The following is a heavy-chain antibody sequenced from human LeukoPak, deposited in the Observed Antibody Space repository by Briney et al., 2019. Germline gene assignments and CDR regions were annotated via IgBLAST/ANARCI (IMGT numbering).Heavy chain of an antibody. V-gene: IGHV4-59*01. CDR2: IYYSGST. CDR1: GGSISSYY. D-gene: IGHD6-13*01. J-gene: IGHJ4*02. CDR3: ARSPAFSIAAASYDY. Sequence: SETLSLTCTVSGGSISSYYWSWIRQPPGKGLEWIGYIYYSGSTNYNPSLKSRVTISVDTSKNQFSLKLSSVTAADTAVYYCARSPAFSIAAASYDYWGQGTLVTVSS.